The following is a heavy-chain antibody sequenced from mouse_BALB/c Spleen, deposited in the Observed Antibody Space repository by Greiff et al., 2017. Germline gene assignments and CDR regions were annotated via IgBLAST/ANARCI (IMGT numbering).Heavy chain of an antibody. D-gene: IGHD2-1*01. CDR2: INPSSGYT. Sequence: QVHVKQSGAELARPGASVKMSCKASGYTFTSYTMHWVKQRPGQGLEWIGYINPSSGYTNYNQKFKDKATLTADKSSSTAYMQLSSLTSEDSAVYYCARSDGNYESAFAYWGQGTLVTVSA. V-gene: IGHV1-4*01. CDR1: GYTFTSYT. J-gene: IGHJ3*01. CDR3: ARSDGNYESAFAY.